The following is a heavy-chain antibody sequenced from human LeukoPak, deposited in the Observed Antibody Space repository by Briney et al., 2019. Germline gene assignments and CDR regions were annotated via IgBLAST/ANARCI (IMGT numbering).Heavy chain of an antibody. J-gene: IGHJ4*02. CDR3: ARDYYGSGSYGYFDY. D-gene: IGHD3-10*01. CDR2: ISYDGSNK. Sequence: GGSLRLSCAASGFTFSSYAMHWVCQAPGNGLEWVAVISYDGSNKYYADSVKGRFTISRDNFKNTVYLQMNSLRAEDTALYYCARDYYGSGSYGYFDYWGQGTLVTVSS. V-gene: IGHV3-30-3*01. CDR1: GFTFSSYA.